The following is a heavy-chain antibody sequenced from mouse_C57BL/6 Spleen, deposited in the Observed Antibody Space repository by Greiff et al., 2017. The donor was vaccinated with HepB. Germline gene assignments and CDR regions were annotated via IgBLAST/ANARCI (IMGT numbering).Heavy chain of an antibody. V-gene: IGHV1-72*01. Sequence: QVQLQQPGAELVKPGASVKLSCKASGYTFTSYWMHWVKQRPGRGLEWIGRIDPNSGGTKYNEKFKSKATLTVDKPSSTAYMQLSSLTSEDSAVYYCASPYYSKERYFDVWGTATTVTVSS. J-gene: IGHJ1*03. CDR2: IDPNSGGT. CDR1: GYTFTSYW. D-gene: IGHD2-5*01. CDR3: ASPYYSKERYFDV.